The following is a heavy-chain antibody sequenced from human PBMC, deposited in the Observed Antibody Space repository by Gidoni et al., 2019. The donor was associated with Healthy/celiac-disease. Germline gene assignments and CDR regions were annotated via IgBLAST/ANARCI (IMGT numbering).Heavy chain of an antibody. D-gene: IGHD3-16*01. CDR3: AKDQPWGRSAKGGGWFDY. CDR2: ISGSGGST. J-gene: IGHJ4*02. V-gene: IGHV3-23*01. Sequence: EVQLLESGGGLVQPGGSLRLSCAASGFTFSSYAMSWVRQAPGKGLEWVSAISGSGGSTYYADSVKGRFTISRDNSKNTLYLQMNSLRAEDTAVYYCAKDQPWGRSAKGGGWFDYWGQGTLVTVSS. CDR1: GFTFSSYA.